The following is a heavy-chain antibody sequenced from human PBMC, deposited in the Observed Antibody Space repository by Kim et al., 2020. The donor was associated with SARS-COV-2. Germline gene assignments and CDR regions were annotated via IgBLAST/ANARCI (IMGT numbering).Heavy chain of an antibody. CDR3: ARDRSIVHPTTEAFDI. CDR2: MYTSGNS. J-gene: IGHJ3*02. Sequence: SETLSLTCTVSGDSISSYSWNWVRQPAGKGLEWIGRMYTSGNSAYSPSLNRRVTMSVDTSKNQISLTLRSVTAADAAVYYCARDRSIVHPTTEAFDIWG. CDR1: GDSISSYS. V-gene: IGHV4-4*07. D-gene: IGHD2-8*01.